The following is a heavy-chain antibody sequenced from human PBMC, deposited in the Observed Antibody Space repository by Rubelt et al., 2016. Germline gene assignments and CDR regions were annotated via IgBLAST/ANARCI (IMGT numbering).Heavy chain of an antibody. CDR1: GDSLSSFPL. D-gene: IGHD3-10*01. V-gene: IGHV4-4*02. J-gene: IGHJ4*02. CDR2: IHRSGTT. Sequence: QVQLQESGPGLVKPSETLSLTCDVSGDSLSSFPLWNWLRQPPGKGLEWIGEIHRSGTTTYNPSLKSRVTISVEKTKNKLSRKRGLVTAADTAVYYCARGGMVRGELNFDYWGQGTLVTVSS. CDR3: ARGGMVRGELNFDY.